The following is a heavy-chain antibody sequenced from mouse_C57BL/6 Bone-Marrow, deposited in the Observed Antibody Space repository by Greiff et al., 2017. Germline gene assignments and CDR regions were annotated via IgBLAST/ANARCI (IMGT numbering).Heavy chain of an antibody. CDR3: ARGGPYYYGSSYWGDY. Sequence: EVQLQQSGPVLVKPGASVKMSCKASGYTFTDYYMNWVKQSHGKSLEWIGVINPYNGGTSYNQKFKGKATLTVDKSSSTAYMELNSLTSEDSAVYYCARGGPYYYGSSYWGDYWGQGTTRTVSS. J-gene: IGHJ2*01. CDR2: INPYNGGT. CDR1: GYTFTDYY. V-gene: IGHV1-19*01. D-gene: IGHD1-1*01.